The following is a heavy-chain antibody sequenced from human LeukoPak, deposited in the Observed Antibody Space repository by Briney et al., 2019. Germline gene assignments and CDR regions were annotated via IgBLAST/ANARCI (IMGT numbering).Heavy chain of an antibody. D-gene: IGHD1-7*01. Sequence: GGSLRLSCAASGFTFSTYSMSWVRQAPGKGLEWVANIKKDGSHTYLVDSVTARFIIFRDNARNSLYLQMNSLRGEDTAVYYCARITWNYGWYFDLWGRGTLLIVSS. CDR2: IKKDGSHT. CDR3: ARITWNYGWYFDL. CDR1: GFTFSTYS. J-gene: IGHJ2*01. V-gene: IGHV3-7*01.